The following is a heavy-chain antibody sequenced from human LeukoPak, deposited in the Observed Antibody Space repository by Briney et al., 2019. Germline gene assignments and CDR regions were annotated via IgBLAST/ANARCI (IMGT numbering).Heavy chain of an antibody. CDR2: IRYDGSNK. J-gene: IGHJ4*02. D-gene: IGHD5-12*01. V-gene: IGHV3-30*02. Sequence: GGSLRLSCAASGFTFSSYGMHWVRQAPGKGLEWVAFIRYDGSNKYYADSVKGRFTISRDNSKNTLYLQMNSLRAEDTAVHYCAKDGNSGYEFDYWGQGTLVTVSS. CDR3: AKDGNSGYEFDY. CDR1: GFTFSSYG.